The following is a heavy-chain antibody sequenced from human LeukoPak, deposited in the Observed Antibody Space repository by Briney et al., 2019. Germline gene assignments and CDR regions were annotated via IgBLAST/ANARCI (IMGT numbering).Heavy chain of an antibody. V-gene: IGHV3-66*01. CDR2: IYSDST. CDR1: GFTVSSNY. Sequence: WGSLRLSCAASGFTVSSNYMSWVRQAPGKGLEWVSVIYSDSTNYADSVKGRFSISRDNSKNTLYLQMNSLRAEDTAVYYCARDVDYWGQGTLVTVSS. CDR3: ARDVDY. J-gene: IGHJ4*02.